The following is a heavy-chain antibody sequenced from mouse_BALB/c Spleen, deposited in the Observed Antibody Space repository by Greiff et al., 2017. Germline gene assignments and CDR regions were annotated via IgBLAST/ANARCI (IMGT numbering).Heavy chain of an antibody. J-gene: IGHJ4*01. CDR3: ARSSTGTSAMDY. CDR1: GYSITSDYA. Sequence: EVQLMESGPGLVKPSQSLSLTCTVTGYSITSDYAWNWIRQFPGNKLEWMGYISYSGSTSYNPSLKSRISITRETSKNQFFLQLNSVTTEDTATYYCARSSTGTSAMDYWGQGTSVTVSS. V-gene: IGHV3-2*02. CDR2: ISYSGST. D-gene: IGHD4-1*02.